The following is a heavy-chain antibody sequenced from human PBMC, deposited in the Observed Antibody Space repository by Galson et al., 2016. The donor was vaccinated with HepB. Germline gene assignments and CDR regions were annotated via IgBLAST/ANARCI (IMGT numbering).Heavy chain of an antibody. CDR2: TYNSGTT. D-gene: IGHD2-2*01. V-gene: IGHV4-59*01. CDR3: ARVDVFIVPAADVFDPNDSYYYFMDV. Sequence: SETLSLTCTVSGDSIRNYYWSWVRQPPGKGLESIGYTYNSGTTNYNPSLKSRVSISVDTSKNQFSLKLSSVTAADTAVYYCARVDVFIVPAADVFDPNDSYYYFMDVWGQGTTVTVSS. CDR1: GDSIRNYY. J-gene: IGHJ6*02.